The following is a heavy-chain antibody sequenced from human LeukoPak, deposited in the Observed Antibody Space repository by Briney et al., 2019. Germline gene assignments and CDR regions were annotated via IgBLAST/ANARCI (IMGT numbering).Heavy chain of an antibody. CDR2: ISLAGQT. D-gene: IGHD1-26*01. Sequence: SETLSLTCGVSGGSISGTNWWSWVRQPPGRGLECFGEISLAGQTNFNPSLNGRVTMSLDKSSNKLYLHLTSVTAADTATYFCSRESGPFCPFGYWGQGTLVIVSS. CDR1: GGSISGTNW. V-gene: IGHV4/OR15-8*02. J-gene: IGHJ4*02. CDR3: SRESGPFCPFGY.